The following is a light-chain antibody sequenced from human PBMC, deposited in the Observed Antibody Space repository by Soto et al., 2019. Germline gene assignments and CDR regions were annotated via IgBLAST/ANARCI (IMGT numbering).Light chain of an antibody. V-gene: IGLV2-14*01. Sequence: QSALTQAASVSGSPGQSITIPCAGTSSDVGGYNYVSWYQQYPGKAPKLRIYDVNSRPSGVSNRFSGSKSGNTASLTISGLQAGDEAEYYCSSSTGSNTHVLFGGGTKVTVL. CDR3: SSSTGSNTHVL. J-gene: IGLJ2*01. CDR2: DVN. CDR1: SSDVGGYNY.